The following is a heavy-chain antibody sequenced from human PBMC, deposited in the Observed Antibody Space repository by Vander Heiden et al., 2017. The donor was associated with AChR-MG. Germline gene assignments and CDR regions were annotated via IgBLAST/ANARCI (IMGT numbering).Heavy chain of an antibody. CDR3: ARVGPYYGSGRRPYYMDV. V-gene: IGHV4-34*01. Sequence: QVQLQQWGAGLLKPSETLSLTCAVYGGSFSGYYWSWIRQPPGKGLEWIGEINHSGSTNYNPSLKSRVTISVDTSKNQFSLKLSSVTAADTAVYYCARVGPYYGSGRRPYYMDVWGKGTTVTVSS. D-gene: IGHD3-10*01. J-gene: IGHJ6*03. CDR2: INHSGST. CDR1: GGSFSGYY.